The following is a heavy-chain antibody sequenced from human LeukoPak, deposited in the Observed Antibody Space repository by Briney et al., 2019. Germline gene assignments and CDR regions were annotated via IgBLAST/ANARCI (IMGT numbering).Heavy chain of an antibody. Sequence: SETLSLTCTVSGGSISSYYWSWIRQPPGKGLEWIGYIYYSGSTNYNPSLKSRVTISVDTSKNQFSLRLSSVTAADTAVYYCASLRPSTTWFDPWGQGTLVTVSS. CDR1: GGSISSYY. V-gene: IGHV4-59*01. J-gene: IGHJ5*02. D-gene: IGHD1-14*01. CDR2: IYYSGST. CDR3: ASLRPSTTWFDP.